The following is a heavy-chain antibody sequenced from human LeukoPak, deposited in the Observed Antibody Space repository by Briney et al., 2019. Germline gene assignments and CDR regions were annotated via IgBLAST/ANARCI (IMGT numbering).Heavy chain of an antibody. D-gene: IGHD2-8*02. CDR2: IEKDGSEK. CDR1: GFTFDSYE. CDR3: AAGYGWLTDF. Sequence: GGSLRLSCAASGFTFDSYEMNWVRQAPGKGLEWVANIEKDGSEKNYVDSVKGRFTISRDNAKNSLHLEMNSLRGEDTAVYYCAAGYGWLTDFWGQGTLVTVSS. J-gene: IGHJ4*02. V-gene: IGHV3-7*01.